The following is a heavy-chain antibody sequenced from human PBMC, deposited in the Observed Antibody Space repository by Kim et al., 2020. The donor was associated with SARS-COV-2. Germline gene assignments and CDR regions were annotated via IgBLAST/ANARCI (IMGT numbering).Heavy chain of an antibody. Sequence: ASVKVSCKASGYTFTSYGISWVRQAPGQGLEWMGWISAYNGNTNYAQKLQGRVTMTTDTSTSTAYMELRSLRSDDTAVYYCARDPSQYSSSWYVGLNYYYYGMDVWGQGTTVTVSS. J-gene: IGHJ6*02. CDR3: ARDPSQYSSSWYVGLNYYYYGMDV. CDR1: GYTFTSYG. CDR2: ISAYNGNT. D-gene: IGHD6-13*01. V-gene: IGHV1-18*01.